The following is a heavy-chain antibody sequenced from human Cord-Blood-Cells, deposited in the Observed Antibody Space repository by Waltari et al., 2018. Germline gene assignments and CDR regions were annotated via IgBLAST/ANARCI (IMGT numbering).Heavy chain of an antibody. CDR2: ISGSGGST. D-gene: IGHD3-22*01. CDR3: AKAMEYYYDSSGYYYYYYYMDV. V-gene: IGHV3-23*01. CDR1: GFTFSSYA. Sequence: EVQLLESGGGLVERGGSLRLSCAASGFTFSSYAMSWVRQAPGKGLELVAAISGSGGSTYYADSVKGRFTISRDNSKNTLYLQMNSLRAEDTAVYYCAKAMEYYYDSSGYYYYYYYMDVWGKGTTVTVSS. J-gene: IGHJ6*03.